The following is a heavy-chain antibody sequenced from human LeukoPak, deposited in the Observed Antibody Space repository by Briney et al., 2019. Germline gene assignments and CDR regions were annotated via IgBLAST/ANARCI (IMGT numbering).Heavy chain of an antibody. J-gene: IGHJ5*02. Sequence: PSETLSLTCAVSGGSISSSNWWSWVRQPPGKGLEWIGEIYHSGSTNYNPSLKSRVTISVDKSKNQFSLKLSSVTAADTAVYYCARGRITMVRGVIHWFDPWGQGTLVTVSS. V-gene: IGHV4-4*02. CDR2: IYHSGST. CDR1: GGSISSSNW. D-gene: IGHD3-10*01. CDR3: ARGRITMVRGVIHWFDP.